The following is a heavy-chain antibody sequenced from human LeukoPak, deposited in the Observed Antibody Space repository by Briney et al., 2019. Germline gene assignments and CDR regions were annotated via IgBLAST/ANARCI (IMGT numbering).Heavy chain of an antibody. CDR1: GLTFSSYS. CDR2: ISSSSSYI. CDR3: ARGPQPDAFDI. Sequence: GGSLRLTCAASGLTFSSYSMNWVRQAPGKGLEWVSSISSSSSYIYYADSMKGRFTISRDNAKNSLYLQMNSLRAEDTAVYYCARGPQPDAFDIWGQGTMVTVSS. V-gene: IGHV3-21*01. J-gene: IGHJ3*02.